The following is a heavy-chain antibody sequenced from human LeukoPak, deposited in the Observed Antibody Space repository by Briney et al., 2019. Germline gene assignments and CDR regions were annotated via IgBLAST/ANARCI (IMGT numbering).Heavy chain of an antibody. V-gene: IGHV3-74*01. D-gene: IGHD5-12*01. J-gene: IGHJ4*02. CDR1: GFTFSSYW. CDR2: IDSDGSST. CDR3: AKESQLFSGYPFDS. Sequence: GGSLRLSCAASGFTFSSYWMHWVRRAPGKGLVWVSDIDSDGSSTNHADSVKGRFTVSRDNAKNTLYLQMNSLRAEDTAVYYCAKESQLFSGYPFDSWGQGTLVTVSS.